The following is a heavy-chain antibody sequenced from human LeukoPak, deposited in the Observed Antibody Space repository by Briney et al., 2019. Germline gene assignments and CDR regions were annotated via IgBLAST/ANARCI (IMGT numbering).Heavy chain of an antibody. CDR1: GFTFSSYW. CDR3: AKDRSCSTTSCDLTWFDP. J-gene: IGHJ5*02. Sequence: GSLRLSCAASGFTFSSYWMSWVRQAPGKGLEWVANIKQDGREIYYVDSVKGRFTISRDNAKNSLYLQMNSLRAEDTAVNYCAKDRSCSTTSCDLTWFDPWGQGALVTVSS. D-gene: IGHD2-2*01. V-gene: IGHV3-7*01. CDR2: IKQDGREI.